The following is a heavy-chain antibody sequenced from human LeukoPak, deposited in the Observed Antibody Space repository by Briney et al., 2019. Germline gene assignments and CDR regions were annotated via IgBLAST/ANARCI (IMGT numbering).Heavy chain of an antibody. V-gene: IGHV3-53*01. J-gene: IGHJ6*03. CDR3: ARVLRYCSGGNCYSGGLGYMDV. CDR2: IYTGGST. D-gene: IGHD2-15*01. Sequence: GGSLRLSCAASGFTVSNNYMSWVRQAPGKGLEWLSIIYTGGSTYYADSVEGRFTISRDNSKNTLYLQMNSLRAEDTVIYYCARVLRYCSGGNCYSGGLGYMDVWGKGTTVTISS. CDR1: GFTVSNNY.